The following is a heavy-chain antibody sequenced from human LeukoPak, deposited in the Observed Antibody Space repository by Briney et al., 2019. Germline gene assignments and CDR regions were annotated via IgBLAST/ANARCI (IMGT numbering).Heavy chain of an antibody. CDR2: IIPIFGTA. Sequence: ASVKVSCKASGGTFSSYAISSVRQAPGQGLEWMGRIIPIFGTANYAQKFQGRVTITTDESTSTAYMELSSLRSEDTAVYYCARVSGGNSGNDYWGQGTLVTVSS. CDR1: GGTFSSYA. J-gene: IGHJ4*02. CDR3: ARVSGGNSGNDY. V-gene: IGHV1-69*05. D-gene: IGHD4-23*01.